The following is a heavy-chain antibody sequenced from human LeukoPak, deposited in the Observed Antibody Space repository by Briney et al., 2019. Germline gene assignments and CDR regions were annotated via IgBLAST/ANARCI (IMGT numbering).Heavy chain of an antibody. V-gene: IGHV4-39*01. CDR1: GGSISSNSAY. CDR2: IYYSKNT. D-gene: IGHD5-18*01. CDR3: ASPRGFSYGYFDH. Sequence: PSETLSLTCTVSGGSISSNSAYWGWIRQPPGKGLEWIGSIYYSKNTYYNPSLKSRVTISADTSKNQFSLGLDSVSAADTAVYYCASPRGFSYGYFDHWGQGSLVTVCS. J-gene: IGHJ4*02.